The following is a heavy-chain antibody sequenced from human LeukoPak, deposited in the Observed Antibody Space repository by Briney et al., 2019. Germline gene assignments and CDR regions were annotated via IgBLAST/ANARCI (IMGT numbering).Heavy chain of an antibody. CDR1: GHSFTSYW. D-gene: IGHD5-24*01. V-gene: IGHV5-51*01. J-gene: IGHJ6*03. CDR2: IYPGDSDT. CDR3: ARISRDGYNAYYYYYMDV. Sequence: GESLKISCKGSGHSFTSYWIGWVRQMPGKGLEWMGIIYPGDSDTRYSPSFQGQVTISADKSISTAYLQWSSLKASDTAMYYCARISRDGYNAYYYYYMDVWGKGTTVTVSS.